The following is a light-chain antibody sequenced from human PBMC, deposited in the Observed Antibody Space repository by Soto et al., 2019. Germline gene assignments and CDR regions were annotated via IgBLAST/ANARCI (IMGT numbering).Light chain of an antibody. J-gene: IGLJ1*01. V-gene: IGLV2-23*02. CDR3: CAYAGSQNYV. CDR1: NSDVGTYIL. CDR2: EFN. Sequence: QSALTQPASVSGSPGQSITISCTGTNSDVGTYILVSWYQQHPGNAPQLMIYEFNKRPSGVSDRFSGSKSGNTASLTISGLQAEDEADYYCCAYAGSQNYVFGNGTKVTVL.